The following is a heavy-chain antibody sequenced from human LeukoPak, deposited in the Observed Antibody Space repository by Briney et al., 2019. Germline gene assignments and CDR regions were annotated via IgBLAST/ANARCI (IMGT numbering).Heavy chain of an antibody. D-gene: IGHD1-1*01. CDR2: IIPILGIA. CDR3: AREERSDTAFDY. V-gene: IGHV1-69*04. CDR1: GGTFSSYA. Sequence: SVKVSCKASGGTFSSYAISWVRQAPGQGLEWVGRIIPILGIANYAQKFQGRVTITADKSTSTAYMELSSLRSEETAVYYCAREERSDTAFDYWGQGTLVPVSS. J-gene: IGHJ4*02.